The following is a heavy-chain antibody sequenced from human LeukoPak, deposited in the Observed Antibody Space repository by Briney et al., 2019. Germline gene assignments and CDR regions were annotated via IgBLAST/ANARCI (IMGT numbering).Heavy chain of an antibody. CDR3: ARGGFDY. CDR2: INPNSGDT. J-gene: IGHJ4*02. V-gene: IGHV1-2*02. CDR1: GYTFSGYY. Sequence: ASVKVSCKASGYTFSGYYIHWVRQAPGQGLEWMGWINPNSGDTHYAQKFQGRVTLTRDTSITTAYMELSSLTSDVTAVYCCARGGFDYWGQGTLVTVSS.